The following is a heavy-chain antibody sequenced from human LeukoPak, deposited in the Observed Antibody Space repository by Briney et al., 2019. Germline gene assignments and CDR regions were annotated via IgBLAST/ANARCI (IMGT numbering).Heavy chain of an antibody. Sequence: GGSLRLSCAASGFTFSSCAMLWVRQAPGKGLEYVSALSSNGGSTYYANSVKGRFTISRDNSKNTLYLQMGSLRAEDMAVYYCARDGGYCSGGSCPTYYFDYWGQGTLVTVSS. D-gene: IGHD2-15*01. V-gene: IGHV3-64*01. CDR2: LSSNGGST. CDR3: ARDGGYCSGGSCPTYYFDY. J-gene: IGHJ4*02. CDR1: GFTFSSCA.